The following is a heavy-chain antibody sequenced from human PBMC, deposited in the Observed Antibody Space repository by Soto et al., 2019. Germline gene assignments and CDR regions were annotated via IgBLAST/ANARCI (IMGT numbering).Heavy chain of an antibody. CDR1: GGSVSSGSYY. CDR3: ARDYYDSSGYFYYYGMDV. J-gene: IGHJ6*02. D-gene: IGHD3-22*01. Sequence: SETLSLTCTVSGGSVSSGSYYWSWIRQPPGKGLEWIGYIYYSGSTNYNPSLKSRVTISVDTSKNQFSLKLSSVTAADTAVYYCARDYYDSSGYFYYYGMDVWGQGTTVTSP. V-gene: IGHV4-61*01. CDR2: IYYSGST.